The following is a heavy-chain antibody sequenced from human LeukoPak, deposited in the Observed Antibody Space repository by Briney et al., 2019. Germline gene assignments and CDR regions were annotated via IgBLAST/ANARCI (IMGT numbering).Heavy chain of an antibody. CDR3: ARDKNAFWSGYSFDY. CDR2: IKQDGSEK. J-gene: IGHJ4*02. Sequence: AGGSLRLSCAASGFTFSSYWMSWVRQAPGKGLEWVANIKQDGSEKYYVDSVKGRFTISRDNAKNSLFLQMNSLRAEDTAVYYCARDKNAFWSGYSFDYWGQGTLVTVSS. D-gene: IGHD3-3*01. CDR1: GFTFSSYW. V-gene: IGHV3-7*03.